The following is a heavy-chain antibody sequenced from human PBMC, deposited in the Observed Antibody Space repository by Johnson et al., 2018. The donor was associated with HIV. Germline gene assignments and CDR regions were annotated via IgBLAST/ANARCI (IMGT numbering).Heavy chain of an antibody. J-gene: IGHJ3*02. V-gene: IGHV3-30-3*01. D-gene: IGHD5-24*01. CDR3: ARDLRWSYDAFDI. Sequence: VQLVESGGGLVQPGGSLRLSCAASGFTVSTNYMSWIRQAPGKGLEWVAVISYDGSNKYYADSVKGRFTISRDNAKNSLYLQMNSLRAVDTAVYYCARDLRWSYDAFDIWGQGTMVTVSS. CDR1: GFTVSTNY. CDR2: ISYDGSNK.